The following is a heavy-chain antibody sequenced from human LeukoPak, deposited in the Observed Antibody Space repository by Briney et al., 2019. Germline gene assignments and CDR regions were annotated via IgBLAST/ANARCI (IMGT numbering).Heavy chain of an antibody. V-gene: IGHV3-30*02. J-gene: IGHJ4*02. CDR3: AKDRGYYFDY. Sequence: GRSLRLSCAASGFTFSSYGMHWVRQAPGKGLEWVTFIRYDGSKKYYADSVKGRFTISRDNSKNTLYLQMNSLRAEDTAVYYCAKDRGYYFDYWGQGTLVTVSS. D-gene: IGHD3-10*01. CDR1: GFTFSSYG. CDR2: IRYDGSKK.